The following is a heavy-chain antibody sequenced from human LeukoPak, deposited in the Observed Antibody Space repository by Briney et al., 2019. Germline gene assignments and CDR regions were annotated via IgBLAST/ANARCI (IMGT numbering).Heavy chain of an antibody. CDR1: NDSIRSYH. V-gene: IGHV4-59*08. CDR2: LYYSGST. D-gene: IGHD2-8*01. Sequence: PSETLSLTCTVSNDSIRSYHWSWIRQPPGKGLEWIGSLYYSGSTYYSPSLENRVTISLDTSKNQFSLKLSSVTAADTAVYFCARLRDDNGAWYYFDSWGQGTLVTVSS. J-gene: IGHJ4*02. CDR3: ARLRDDNGAWYYFDS.